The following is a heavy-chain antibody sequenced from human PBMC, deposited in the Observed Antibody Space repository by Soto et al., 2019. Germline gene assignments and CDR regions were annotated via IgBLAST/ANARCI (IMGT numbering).Heavy chain of an antibody. Sequence: KTSETLSLTCTVSGGSISSSTYNWGWMRQPPGKRLEWIGNIYSSGSPYYNPSLKSRVTLSVDTSRNQLSLKLSSVTAADTAVYYCARSPTAVTTPRRDTFDVWGQGTMVTVSS. V-gene: IGHV4-39*01. CDR2: IYSSGSP. D-gene: IGHD4-17*01. J-gene: IGHJ3*01. CDR1: GGSISSSTYN. CDR3: ARSPTAVTTPRRDTFDV.